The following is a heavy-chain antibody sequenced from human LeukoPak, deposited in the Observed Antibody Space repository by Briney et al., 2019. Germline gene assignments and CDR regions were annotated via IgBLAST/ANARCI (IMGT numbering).Heavy chain of an antibody. Sequence: GASVKVSCKASGYTFTSYAMHWVRQAPGQRLEWMGWINAGNGNTKYSQKFQGRVTITRDTSASTAYMELSSLRSEDAAVYYCARDMDPWGYYGSEMPNWFDPWGQGTLVTVSS. CDR1: GYTFTSYA. CDR3: ARDMDPWGYYGSEMPNWFDP. CDR2: INAGNGNT. D-gene: IGHD3-10*01. V-gene: IGHV1-3*01. J-gene: IGHJ5*02.